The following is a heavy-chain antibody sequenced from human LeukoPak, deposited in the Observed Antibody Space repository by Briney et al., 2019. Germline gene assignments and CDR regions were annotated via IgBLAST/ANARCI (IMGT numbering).Heavy chain of an antibody. V-gene: IGHV3-15*01. J-gene: IGHJ4*02. D-gene: IGHD1-7*01. Sequence: GGSLRLSCAASGFTFTNAWMSWVRQAPGKGLEWVGRIKNKGEGETTDYAAPVKGRFTISRDDSENTLFLQMHNLETEDTALYYCVWNSEHYFDFWGQGSLVTVSS. CDR2: IKNKGEGETT. CDR3: VWNSEHYFDF. CDR1: GFTFTNAW.